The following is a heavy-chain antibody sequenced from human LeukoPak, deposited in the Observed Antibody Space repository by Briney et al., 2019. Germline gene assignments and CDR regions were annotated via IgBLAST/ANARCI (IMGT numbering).Heavy chain of an antibody. CDR2: INPSGGST. CDR3: AREGYGSGRRLGLDV. V-gene: IGHV1-46*01. D-gene: IGHD3-10*01. J-gene: IGHJ6*02. Sequence: GASVKVSCKASGYIFINYYMHWVRQAPGQGLEWMAIINPSGGSTTYAQNFQGRVTMTRDTSTSTVYLEVSSLRSDDTAVYYCAREGYGSGRRLGLDVWGQGTTVTVSS. CDR1: GYIFINYY.